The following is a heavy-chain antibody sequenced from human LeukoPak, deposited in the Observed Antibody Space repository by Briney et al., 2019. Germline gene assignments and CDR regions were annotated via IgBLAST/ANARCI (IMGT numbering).Heavy chain of an antibody. J-gene: IGHJ4*02. Sequence: SVKVSCKASGGTFSSYAISWVRQAPGQGLEWMGGIIPIFGTANYAQKFQGRVTITADESTSTAYMELSSLRSEDTAVYYCARASRFPVTTGSYYFDYWGQGTLVTVSS. CDR1: GGTFSSYA. CDR2: IIPIFGTA. V-gene: IGHV1-69*13. D-gene: IGHD4-17*01. CDR3: ARASRFPVTTGSYYFDY.